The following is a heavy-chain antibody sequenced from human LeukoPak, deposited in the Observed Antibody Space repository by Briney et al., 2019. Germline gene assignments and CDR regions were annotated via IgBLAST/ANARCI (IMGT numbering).Heavy chain of an antibody. D-gene: IGHD3-16*02. V-gene: IGHV3-23*01. CDR2: IIGSGNSI. CDR1: GFTFNTYA. CDR3: AKHGDNVWGSFRFGLDY. J-gene: IGHJ4*02. Sequence: GGSLRLSCAASGFTFNTYAMSWVRQAPGKGLEWVSLIIGSGNSIHYADSVKGRFTISRDNFKNTVFLQLNSLRPEDTAVYYCAKHGDNVWGSFRFGLDYWGQGTLVTVSS.